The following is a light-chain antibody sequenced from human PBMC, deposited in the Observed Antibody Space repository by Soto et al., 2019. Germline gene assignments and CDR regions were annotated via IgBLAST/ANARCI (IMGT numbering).Light chain of an antibody. CDR2: EAS. V-gene: IGKV1-5*03. Sequence: DIQMTQSPSILSAYVGDRVTITCRASQSIDKKLAWYQQKPGKAPKLLIHEASTLERGAPSRFSGSGSGTEFTLTIRSLLPDDFSTYYCQQYNKYPIYTFGQGTTLDFK. CDR1: QSIDKK. CDR3: QQYNKYPIYT. J-gene: IGKJ2*01.